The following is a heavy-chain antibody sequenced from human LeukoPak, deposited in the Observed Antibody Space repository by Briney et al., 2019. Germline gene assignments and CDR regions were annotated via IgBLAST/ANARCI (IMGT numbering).Heavy chain of an antibody. V-gene: IGHV3-48*04. CDR3: ARLGKWELRSFDY. J-gene: IGHJ4*02. CDR2: ISSSGSTI. Sequence: GGSLRLSCAASGFTFSWNSMNWVRQAPGKGLEWVSYISSSGSTIYYADSVKGRFTISRDNAKNSLYLQMNSLRAEDTAVYYCARLGKWELRSFDYWGQGTLVTVSS. CDR1: GFTFSWNS. D-gene: IGHD1-26*01.